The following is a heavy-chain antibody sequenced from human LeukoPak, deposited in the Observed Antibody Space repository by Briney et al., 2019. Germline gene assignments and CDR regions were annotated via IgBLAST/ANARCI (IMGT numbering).Heavy chain of an antibody. Sequence: PGESLRLSCAASGFTFSTYGVYWVRQAPGKGLEWVSSNSGGSSYYADSVKGRFTISRDNSKNTLYLQMNSLRAEDTAVYYCAKDLGSSGWYIDYWGQGTLVTVSS. V-gene: IGHV3-23*01. CDR3: AKDLGSSGWYIDY. CDR2: NSGGSS. J-gene: IGHJ4*02. D-gene: IGHD6-19*01. CDR1: GFTFSTYG.